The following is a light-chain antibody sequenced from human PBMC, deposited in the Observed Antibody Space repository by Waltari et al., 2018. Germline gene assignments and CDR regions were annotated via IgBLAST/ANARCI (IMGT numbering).Light chain of an antibody. Sequence: EIVLTQSPGTLSLSPGESSTLSCRASQRITASYLAWYQQKPGQAPRLLIDGASSRATGIPDRFSGSESGTEFTLTISRLEPEDFAVYYCQRYGTSPPWTFGQGTRVE. J-gene: IGKJ1*01. CDR1: QRITASY. V-gene: IGKV3-20*01. CDR3: QRYGTSPPWT. CDR2: GAS.